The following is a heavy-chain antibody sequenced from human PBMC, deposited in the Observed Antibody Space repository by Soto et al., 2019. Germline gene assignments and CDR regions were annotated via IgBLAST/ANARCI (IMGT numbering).Heavy chain of an antibody. D-gene: IGHD6-6*01. CDR3: AKDSSEYSSSSYFDY. V-gene: IGHV3-23*01. J-gene: IGHJ4*02. CDR1: GFTFSSYA. Sequence: GGSLRLSCAASGFTFSSYAMSWLRQAPGKGLEWVSAISGSGGSTYYADSVKGRFTISRDNSKNTLYLQMNSLRAEDTAVYYCAKDSSEYSSSSYFDYWGQGTLVTVSS. CDR2: ISGSGGST.